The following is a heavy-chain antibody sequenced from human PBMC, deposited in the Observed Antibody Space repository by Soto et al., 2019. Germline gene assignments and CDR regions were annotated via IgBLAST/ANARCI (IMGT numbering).Heavy chain of an antibody. CDR3: ARNSGNYFEY. Sequence: QVQVVESGGGVVQPGRSLRLSCAASGFTFGSNVMHWVRQAPGKGLEWVAAISPDGSNQYYAESVKGRFTISTDNSKNTLYLQMNSLRAEDTAVYYCARNSGNYFEYWGQGILVTVSS. J-gene: IGHJ4*02. CDR2: ISPDGSNQ. D-gene: IGHD1-26*01. CDR1: GFTFGSNV. V-gene: IGHV3-30-3*01.